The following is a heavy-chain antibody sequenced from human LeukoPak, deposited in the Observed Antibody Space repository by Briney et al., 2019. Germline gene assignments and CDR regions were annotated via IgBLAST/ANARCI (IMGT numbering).Heavy chain of an antibody. V-gene: IGHV4-39*07. Sequence: SETLSLTCSVSGGSISSSSYYWGWIRQPPGKGLEWIGSIFYSGYTYYNPSLKSRVTMSVDTSKNQFSPKLSSVTAADTAVYYCARDRKWLVPYGMDVWGQGTTVTVSS. CDR3: ARDRKWLVPYGMDV. CDR1: GGSISSSSYY. CDR2: IFYSGYT. D-gene: IGHD6-19*01. J-gene: IGHJ6*02.